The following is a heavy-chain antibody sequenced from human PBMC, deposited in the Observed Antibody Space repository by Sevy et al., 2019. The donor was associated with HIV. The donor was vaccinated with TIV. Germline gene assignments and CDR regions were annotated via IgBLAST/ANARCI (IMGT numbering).Heavy chain of an antibody. Sequence: GGYLRLSCAASGFTFDDYAMHWVRQAPGKGLEWVSGISWNSGSIGYADSVKGRFTISRDNAKNSLFLQMNSLRAEDTALYYCAKDVRLRDGYNYGYFDSWGQGILVTVSS. J-gene: IGHJ4*02. V-gene: IGHV3-9*01. CDR3: AKDVRLRDGYNYGYFDS. D-gene: IGHD5-12*01. CDR1: GFTFDDYA. CDR2: ISWNSGSI.